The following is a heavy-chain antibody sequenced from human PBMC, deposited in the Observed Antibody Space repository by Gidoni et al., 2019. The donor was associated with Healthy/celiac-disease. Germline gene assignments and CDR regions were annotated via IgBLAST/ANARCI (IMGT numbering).Heavy chain of an antibody. V-gene: IGHV4-59*08. CDR3: ARRETGSGDYYMDV. CDR2: IYYSGST. CDR1: GGSISSYY. D-gene: IGHD3-10*01. Sequence: QVQLQASGPGLVKPSETLSLTCTASGGSISSYYWSWIRQPPGKGLEWIGYIYYSGSTNYNPSLKSRVTISVDTSKNQFSLKLSSVTAADTAVYYCARRETGSGDYYMDVWGKGTTVTVSS. J-gene: IGHJ6*03.